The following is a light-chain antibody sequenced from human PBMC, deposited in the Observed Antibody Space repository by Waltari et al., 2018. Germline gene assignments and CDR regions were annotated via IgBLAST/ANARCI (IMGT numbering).Light chain of an antibody. CDR1: RSVSSPY. CDR3: QHRDHWPPDAT. Sequence: EIVLTQSPGTLSLSPGERATLSCRASRSVSSPYLAWYKQKPGQAPRLLIYATSSRATGIPARFSGSGSGTDFTLTISSLEPEDFAVYYCQHRDHWPPDATFGPGTKVDI. J-gene: IGKJ3*01. CDR2: ATS. V-gene: IGKV3-11*01.